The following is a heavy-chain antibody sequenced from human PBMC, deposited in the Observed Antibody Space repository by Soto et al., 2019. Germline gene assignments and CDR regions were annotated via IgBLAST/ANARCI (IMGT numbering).Heavy chain of an antibody. CDR2: IYYSGST. CDR1: GGSISSYY. J-gene: IGHJ4*02. V-gene: IGHV4-59*01. D-gene: IGHD3-22*01. CDR3: ASAYYYDSSGYPNPFDY. Sequence: SETLSLTCTGSGGSISSYYWSWIRQPPGEGLEWIGYIYYSGSTNYNPSLKSRVTISVDTSKNQFSLKLSSVTAADTAVYYCASAYYYDSSGYPNPFDYWGQGTLVTVSS.